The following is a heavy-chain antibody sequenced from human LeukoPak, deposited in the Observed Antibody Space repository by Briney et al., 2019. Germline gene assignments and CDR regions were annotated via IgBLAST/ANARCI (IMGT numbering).Heavy chain of an antibody. CDR3: ARGLPGGQLSRYDY. Sequence: SETLSLTCSVSGYSISSGYYWGRIRQPPGKGLECMGIIYQSGKTYCNPSLESRVTISVDTSKNQFSLKMNSMTAADTAMYYCARGLPGGQLSRYDYWGQGTLVTVSS. J-gene: IGHJ4*02. CDR2: IYQSGKT. D-gene: IGHD6-13*01. CDR1: GYSISSGYY. V-gene: IGHV4-38-2*02.